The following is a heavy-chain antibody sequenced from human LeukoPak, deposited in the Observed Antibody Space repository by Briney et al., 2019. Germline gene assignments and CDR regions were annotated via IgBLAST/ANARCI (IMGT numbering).Heavy chain of an antibody. V-gene: IGHV4-59*08. CDR3: AIRKSIYDYYYYYMHV. J-gene: IGHJ6*03. CDR1: VGSISRYY. CDR2: IYYSGST. D-gene: IGHD5/OR15-5a*01. Sequence: SETLSLTCTLSVGSISRYYWSWIRQPPGKGLEWIGYIYYSGSTNYNPSLKSRVTISVDTSKNQFSLKLSSVTAADTAVYYCAIRKSIYDYYYYYMHVWGKGTTVTVSS.